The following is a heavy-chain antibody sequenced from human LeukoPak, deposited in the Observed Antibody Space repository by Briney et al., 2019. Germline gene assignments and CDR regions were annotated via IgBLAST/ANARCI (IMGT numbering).Heavy chain of an antibody. CDR2: IYYSGST. CDR1: GGSISSYY. D-gene: IGHD5-24*01. Sequence: PSETLSLTCTVSGGSISSYYWSWIRQPPGKGLEWIGYIYYSGSTNYNPSLKSRVTISVDTSKNQFSLKLSSVTAADTAVYYCARGRVEGDGYNLAWYFDLWGRGTLVTVSS. CDR3: ARGRVEGDGYNLAWYFDL. V-gene: IGHV4-59*08. J-gene: IGHJ2*01.